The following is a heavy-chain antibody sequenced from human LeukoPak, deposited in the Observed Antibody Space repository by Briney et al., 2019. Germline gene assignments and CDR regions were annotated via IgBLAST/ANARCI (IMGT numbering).Heavy chain of an antibody. D-gene: IGHD2-15*01. J-gene: IGHJ5*02. CDR3: ARGLPPYNWFDP. CDR2: INAGNGNT. V-gene: IGHV1-3*03. Sequence: ASVKVSCKASGYTFTSYAMHWVRQAPGQRLEWMGWINAGNGNTKYSQEFQGRVTITRDTSASTAYMELSSLRSEDMAVYYCARGLPPYNWFDPWGQGTLVTVSS. CDR1: GYTFTSYA.